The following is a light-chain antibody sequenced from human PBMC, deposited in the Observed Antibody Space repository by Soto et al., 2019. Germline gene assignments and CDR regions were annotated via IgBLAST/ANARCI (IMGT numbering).Light chain of an antibody. CDR3: QHRSNWRMYT. Sequence: ELVLTQSPATLSLSPGERATLSCRASQSVAGYLAWYQQKPGQGPKLLIYDSSTRATGTPARFRGSGSGTDFTLTISSLEPEDFAIYCCQHRSNWRMYTFGQGTKLEIK. J-gene: IGKJ2*01. CDR1: QSVAGY. V-gene: IGKV3-11*01. CDR2: DSS.